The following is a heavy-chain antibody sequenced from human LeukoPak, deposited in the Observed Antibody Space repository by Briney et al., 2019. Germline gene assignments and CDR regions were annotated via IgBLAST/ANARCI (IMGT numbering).Heavy chain of an antibody. CDR3: AKDIAMIVVARSP. CDR1: GFTFSSYS. Sequence: GGSLRLSCAASGFTFSSYSMNWVRQAPGKGLEWVSAISGSGGSTYYADSVKGRFTISRDNSKNTLYLQMNSLRAEDTAVYYCAKDIAMIVVARSPWGQGTLVTVSS. D-gene: IGHD3-22*01. V-gene: IGHV3-23*01. CDR2: ISGSGGST. J-gene: IGHJ5*02.